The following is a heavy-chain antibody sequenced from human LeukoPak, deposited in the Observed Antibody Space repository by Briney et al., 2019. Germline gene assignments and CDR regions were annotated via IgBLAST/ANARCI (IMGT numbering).Heavy chain of an antibody. D-gene: IGHD3-22*01. J-gene: IGHJ4*02. Sequence: ASVKVSCKASGYTFTSYGISWVRQAPGQGLEWMGWISAYNGNTNYAQKLQGRVTMTTDTSTSTAYMELRSLRSDDTAVYYCARGATYYYDSSGYFVDYWGQGTLVTVSS. CDR1: GYTFTSYG. CDR2: ISAYNGNT. V-gene: IGHV1-18*01. CDR3: ARGATYYYDSSGYFVDY.